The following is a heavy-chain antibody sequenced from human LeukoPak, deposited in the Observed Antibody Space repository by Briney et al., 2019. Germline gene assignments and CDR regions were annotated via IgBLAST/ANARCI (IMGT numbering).Heavy chain of an antibody. D-gene: IGHD1-26*01. CDR3: ARVLGSNWSDP. V-gene: IGHV1-46*01. CDR2: INPSGGST. CDR1: GYTFTSYY. Sequence: GPVKVSCKASGYTFTSYYMHWVRQAPGQGLEWMGIINPSGGSTSYAQKFQGRVTMTRDTSTSTVYMELSSLRSEDTAVYYCARVLGSNWSDPWGKGTLVTVSS. J-gene: IGHJ5*02.